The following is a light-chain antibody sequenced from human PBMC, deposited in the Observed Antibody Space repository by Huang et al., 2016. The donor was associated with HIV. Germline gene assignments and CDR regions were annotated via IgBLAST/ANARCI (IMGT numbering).Light chain of an antibody. V-gene: IGKV3D-15*01. CDR2: GAS. Sequence: EVVMTQSPATLSVSPGERATLSCRASQRVSSNLAWYKQKPVQAPRRLIYGASTRATGIPARFSGSGSGTEFTLTISSLQSEDFAVYYCQQYNNWPPVTFGQGTKLEIK. CDR3: QQYNNWPPVT. CDR1: QRVSSN. J-gene: IGKJ2*01.